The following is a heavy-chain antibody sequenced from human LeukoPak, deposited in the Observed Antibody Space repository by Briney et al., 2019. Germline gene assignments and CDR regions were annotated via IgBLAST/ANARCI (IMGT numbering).Heavy chain of an antibody. J-gene: IGHJ4*02. CDR2: INHSGST. CDR3: ASGSYYKLELFDY. CDR1: GGSFSGYY. Sequence: PSETLSLTCAVYGGSFSGYYWSWIRQPPGKGLEWILEINHSGSTNYNPSLKSRVTISVDTSKNQFSLKLSSVTAADTAVYYCASGSYYKLELFDYWGQGTLVTVSS. D-gene: IGHD3-10*01. V-gene: IGHV4-34*01.